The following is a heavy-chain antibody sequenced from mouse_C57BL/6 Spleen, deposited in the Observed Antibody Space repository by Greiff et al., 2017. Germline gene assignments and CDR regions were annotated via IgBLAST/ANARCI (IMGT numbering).Heavy chain of an antibody. D-gene: IGHD1-1*02. J-gene: IGHJ2*01. CDR1: GYTFTSYG. CDR3: ARGSGWYFDY. CDR2: ICPRSGNT. V-gene: IGHV1-81*01. Sequence: QVQLQQSGADLARPGASVKLSCTASGYTFTSYGISWVKQRPGQGLEWIGEICPRSGNTYYTEKVKGKSTLTADKSSSTAYMELRSLTSVDSAVYLCARGSGWYFDYRGQGTTLSLSS.